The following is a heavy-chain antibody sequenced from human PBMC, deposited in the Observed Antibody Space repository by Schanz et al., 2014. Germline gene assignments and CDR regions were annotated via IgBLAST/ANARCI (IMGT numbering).Heavy chain of an antibody. CDR3: ARESVSRTRLFDP. J-gene: IGHJ5*02. CDR1: GYTLTAYY. V-gene: IGHV1-2*02. Sequence: QMQLVQSGAEVKKPGASVKVSCKASGYTLTAYYMHWVRQAPGQGLEWMGWINPDSGGTNYAQKLQGRVTMTKDTSINTVYMELSTLTSDDTAVYYCARESVSRTRLFDPWGQGTLVTVSS. D-gene: IGHD3-3*01. CDR2: INPDSGGT.